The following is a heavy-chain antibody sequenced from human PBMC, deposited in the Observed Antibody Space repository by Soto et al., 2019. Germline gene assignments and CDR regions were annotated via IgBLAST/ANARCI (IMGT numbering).Heavy chain of an antibody. CDR3: ARATGTLRSRNCDY. CDR2: IYHTGST. Sequence: SLSLNCSVSVGSISTVGHYWTWIRQPPGKGLEWIGSIYHTGSTYYSKSLRSRLTMSVDTSKSQFSLRLSSVTAADTAVYYCARATGTLRSRNCDYWGQGSLVTVSS. CDR1: VGSISTVGHY. J-gene: IGHJ4*02. V-gene: IGHV4-31*03. D-gene: IGHD1-1*01.